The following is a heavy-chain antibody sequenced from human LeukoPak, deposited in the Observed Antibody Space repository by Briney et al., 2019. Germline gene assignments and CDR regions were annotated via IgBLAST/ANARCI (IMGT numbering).Heavy chain of an antibody. CDR2: ISHSGST. Sequence: SETLSLTCGVYGGSFSGYYWSWIRQPPGKGLEWIGEISHSGSTNYNPSLKSRVTISVDTSKKHFSLKLSSVTAADTAVYYCARGNYDFWSGYPTPFDYWGQGTLVTVSS. J-gene: IGHJ4*02. CDR3: ARGNYDFWSGYPTPFDY. V-gene: IGHV4-34*01. D-gene: IGHD3-3*01. CDR1: GGSFSGYY.